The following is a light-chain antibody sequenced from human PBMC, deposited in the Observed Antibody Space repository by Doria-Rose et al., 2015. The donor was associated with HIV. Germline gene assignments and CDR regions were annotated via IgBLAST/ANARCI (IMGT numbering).Light chain of an antibody. J-gene: IGKJ5*01. CDR1: QDINTY. CDR3: QQYKSYPIT. CDR2: AAS. Sequence: SQDINTYFAWFQQKPGKAPKSLIYAASSLQSGVPSKFRGSGSETDFTLTITSLQPEDFATYYCQQYKSYPITFGQGTRLEIK. V-gene: IGKV1-16*02.